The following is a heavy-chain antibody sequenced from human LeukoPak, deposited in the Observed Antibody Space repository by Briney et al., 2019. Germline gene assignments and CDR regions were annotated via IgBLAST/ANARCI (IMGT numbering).Heavy chain of an antibody. CDR1: GGSISSGGYS. Sequence: SETLSLTCAVSGGSISSGGYSWSWIRQPPGKGLEWIGYIYHSGSAYYNPSLKSRVTISVDRSKNQFSLKLSSVTAADTAVYYCARGGYDFWSGYTLSWFDPWGQGTLVTVSS. J-gene: IGHJ5*02. CDR2: IYHSGSA. D-gene: IGHD3-3*01. CDR3: ARGGYDFWSGYTLSWFDP. V-gene: IGHV4-30-2*01.